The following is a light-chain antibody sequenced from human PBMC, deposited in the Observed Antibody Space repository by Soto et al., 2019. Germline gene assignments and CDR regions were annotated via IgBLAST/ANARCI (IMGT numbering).Light chain of an antibody. Sequence: DVVMTQSPLSLPVTLGQPASISCRSSQSLVHSDGDTYLIWFKQRPGQSPRRLIYNVSNRDSGVPDRFSGSGSGTDFTLKISRVEAEDFGIYYCMQDKRLPFTFGPGTKVDIK. CDR3: MQDKRLPFT. CDR1: QSLVHSDGDTY. J-gene: IGKJ3*01. V-gene: IGKV2-30*02. CDR2: NVS.